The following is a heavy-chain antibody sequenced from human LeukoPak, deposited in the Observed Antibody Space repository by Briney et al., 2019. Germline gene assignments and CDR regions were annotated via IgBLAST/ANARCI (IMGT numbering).Heavy chain of an antibody. V-gene: IGHV3-48*04. D-gene: IGHD2-21*02. CDR3: AKEVDCPSDCVFFDS. J-gene: IGHJ4*02. CDR2: ISSNSDTI. Sequence: QPGGSLRLSCAVSGFTLSTYSINWGCQAPRKGLGWVSYISSNSDTIYYADSVKGRFTISRENSRNSVFLQMNSLRPEDTALFHRAKEVDCPSDCVFFDSWGQGTLVTVSS. CDR1: GFTLSTYS.